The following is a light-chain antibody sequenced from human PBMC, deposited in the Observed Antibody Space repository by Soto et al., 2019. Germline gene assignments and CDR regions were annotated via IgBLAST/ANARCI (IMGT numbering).Light chain of an antibody. CDR3: QQYDTYFS. V-gene: IGKV1-5*03. Sequence: DIQMTQSPSTLSASVGDRVTITCRASQNINSWLAWYQQKPGKAPKLLIYKASILESGVPSRFSGSESGTEFTLTISRLQPDDFATYYFQQYDTYFSLGQGTNLQIK. J-gene: IGKJ2*03. CDR1: QNINSW. CDR2: KAS.